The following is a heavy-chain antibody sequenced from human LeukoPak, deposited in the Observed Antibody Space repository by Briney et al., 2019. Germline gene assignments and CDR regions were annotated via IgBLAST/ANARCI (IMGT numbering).Heavy chain of an antibody. CDR2: ISSSSSYI. CDR3: ARDPIAAAEYNWFDP. Sequence: GGSLRLSCAASGFTFSSYSMNWVRQAPGKGLEWVPSISSSSSYIYYADSVKGRFTISRDNAKNSLYLQMNSLRAEDTAVYYCARDPIAAAEYNWFDPWGQGTLVTVSS. D-gene: IGHD6-13*01. CDR1: GFTFSSYS. J-gene: IGHJ5*02. V-gene: IGHV3-21*01.